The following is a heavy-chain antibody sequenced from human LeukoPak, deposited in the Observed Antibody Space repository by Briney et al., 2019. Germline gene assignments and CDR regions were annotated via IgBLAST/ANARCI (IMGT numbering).Heavy chain of an antibody. CDR3: AKEVAYSGSYSHAFDI. J-gene: IGHJ3*02. Sequence: GGSLRLSCAASGFTFSSYAMSWVRQAPGKGLEWVSAISGSDGSTYYADSVKGRFTISRDNSKNTLYLQMNSLRAEDTAVYYCAKEVAYSGSYSHAFDIWGQGTMVTVSS. CDR1: GFTFSSYA. V-gene: IGHV3-23*01. CDR2: ISGSDGST. D-gene: IGHD1-26*01.